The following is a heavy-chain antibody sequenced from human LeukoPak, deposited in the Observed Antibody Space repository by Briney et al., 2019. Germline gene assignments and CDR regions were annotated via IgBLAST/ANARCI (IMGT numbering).Heavy chain of an antibody. J-gene: IGHJ6*02. CDR3: ARGKQQLVEDYYYYGMDV. CDR2: ISSSSSYI. D-gene: IGHD6-13*01. V-gene: IGHV3-21*01. Sequence: GGSLRLSCAASGFTFSSYSMNWVRQAPGKGLEWVSSISSSSSYIYYADSVKGRFTISRDNAKNSLHLQMDSLRAEDTAVYYCARGKQQLVEDYYYYGMDVWGQGTTVTVSS. CDR1: GFTFSSYS.